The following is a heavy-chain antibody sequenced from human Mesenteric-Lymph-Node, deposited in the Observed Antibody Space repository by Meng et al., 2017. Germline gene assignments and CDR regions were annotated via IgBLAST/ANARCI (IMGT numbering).Heavy chain of an antibody. D-gene: IGHD5-18*01. V-gene: IGHV1-2*06. CDR1: GYTFTGYY. CDR3: ASHSLEGDTAMVKSGGYYYYYGMDV. Sequence: ASVKVSCKASGYTFTGYYMHWVRQAPGQGLEWMGRINPNSGGTNYAQKFQGRVTMTRDTSISTAYMELSRLRSDDTAVYYCASHSLEGDTAMVKSGGYYYYYGMDVWGQGTTVTVSS. J-gene: IGHJ6*02. CDR2: INPNSGGT.